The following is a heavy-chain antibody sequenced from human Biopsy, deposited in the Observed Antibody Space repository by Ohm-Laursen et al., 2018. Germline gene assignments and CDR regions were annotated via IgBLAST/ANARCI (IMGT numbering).Heavy chain of an antibody. Sequence: SETLSLTYTVPGGSISNNNYYWGWIRQPPGKGLEWIGSIFYRGSTHYKPSLKSRVNISVDTSKNQFSLKLNSVTAADTAVYYCARDYDTSGYYYVSWGQGTLVTVSS. V-gene: IGHV4-39*01. D-gene: IGHD3-22*01. CDR1: GGSISNNNYY. CDR2: IFYRGST. J-gene: IGHJ5*02. CDR3: ARDYDTSGYYYVS.